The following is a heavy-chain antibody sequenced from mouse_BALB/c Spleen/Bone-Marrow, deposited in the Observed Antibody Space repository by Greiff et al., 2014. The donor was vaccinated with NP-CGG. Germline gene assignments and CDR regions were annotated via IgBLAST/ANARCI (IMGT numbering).Heavy chain of an antibody. CDR1: GYTFSSYW. CDR3: AREDITAVVEMDY. CDR2: ILPGSGNT. D-gene: IGHD1-1*01. J-gene: IGHJ4*01. V-gene: IGHV1-9*01. Sequence: VQLQQSGAELMKPGASVKISCKATGYTFSSYWIEWVKQRPGHGLEWIGEILPGSGNTNYNEKFKGKATFTADTSSNTAYMQLSSRTSEDSAVYYCAREDITAVVEMDYWGQGTSVTVSS.